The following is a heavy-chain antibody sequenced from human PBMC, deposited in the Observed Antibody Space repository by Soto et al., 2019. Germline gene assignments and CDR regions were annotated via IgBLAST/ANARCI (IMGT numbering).Heavy chain of an antibody. CDR3: AREIGVVATRKVSYGLDV. V-gene: IGHV4-34*01. D-gene: IGHD2-21*01. J-gene: IGHJ6*02. Sequence: QVQLQQWGAGLLKPSETLSLTCAVYGGSFSGYYWSWIRQPPGKGLEWIGEINHSGSTNYNPSLKSRVTISLATSKNQFSLRLSSVTAADTAVYYCAREIGVVATRKVSYGLDVWGQGTTVTVSS. CDR2: INHSGST. CDR1: GGSFSGYY.